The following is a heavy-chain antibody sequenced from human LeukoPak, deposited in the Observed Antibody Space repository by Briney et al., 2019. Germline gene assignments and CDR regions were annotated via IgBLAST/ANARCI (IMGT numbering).Heavy chain of an antibody. CDR2: ISYDGSNK. CDR1: GFTFSSYG. CDR3: ANADGYAMDY. Sequence: PGGSLRLSCGASGFTFSSYGMHWVRQAPGKGLEWVAVISYDGSNKYYADSVKGRFTISRDNSKNTLYLQMNSLRAEDTAVYYCANADGYAMDYWGQGTLVTVSS. D-gene: IGHD2-2*01. J-gene: IGHJ4*02. V-gene: IGHV3-30*18.